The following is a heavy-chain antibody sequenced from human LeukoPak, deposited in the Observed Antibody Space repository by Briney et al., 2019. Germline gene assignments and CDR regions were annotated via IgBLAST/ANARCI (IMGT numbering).Heavy chain of an antibody. CDR2: ISSSSTYI. V-gene: IGHV3-21*01. J-gene: IGHJ4*02. CDR3: ARVDDFGYSYGSAY. CDR1: GFTFSSYA. Sequence: GGSLRLSCAASGFTFSSYAMDWVRQAPGKGLEWVSSISSSSTYIYYADSMKGRFTISRDNAKKSLFLQMNSLRAEDTAVYYCARVDDFGYSYGSAYWGQGTLVTVS. D-gene: IGHD5-18*01.